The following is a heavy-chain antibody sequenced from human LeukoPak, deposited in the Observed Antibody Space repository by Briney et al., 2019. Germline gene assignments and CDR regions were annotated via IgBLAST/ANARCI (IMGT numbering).Heavy chain of an antibody. CDR1: GGSISSSSYY. J-gene: IGHJ3*02. CDR2: IYYSGST. CDR3: AVDGAFDI. V-gene: IGHV4-39*07. Sequence: SETLSLTCTVSGGSISSSSYYWGWIRQPPGKGLEWIGSIYYSGSTYYNPSLKSRVTISVDTSKNQFSLKLSSVTAADTAVYYCAVDGAFDIWGQGTMVTVSS.